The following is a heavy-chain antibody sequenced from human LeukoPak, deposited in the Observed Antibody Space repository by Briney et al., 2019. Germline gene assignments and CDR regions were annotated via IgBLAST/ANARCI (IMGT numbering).Heavy chain of an antibody. Sequence: SETLSLTCAVYGGSFSGYYWSWIRQPPGKGLEWIGEINHSGSTYYNPSLKSRVTISVDTSKNQFSLKLSSVTAADTAVYYCARQIKGIAARPRPYYFDYWGQGTLVTVSS. CDR3: ARQIKGIAARPRPYYFDY. CDR1: GGSFSGYY. D-gene: IGHD6-6*01. J-gene: IGHJ4*02. CDR2: INHSGST. V-gene: IGHV4-34*01.